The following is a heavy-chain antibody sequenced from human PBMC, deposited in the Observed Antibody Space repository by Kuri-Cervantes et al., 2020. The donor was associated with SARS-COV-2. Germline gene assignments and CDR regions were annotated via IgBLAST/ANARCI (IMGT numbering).Heavy chain of an antibody. CDR1: GFIFSDYA. CDR3: VRDGDHWNFDY. J-gene: IGHJ4*02. V-gene: IGHV3-48*03. D-gene: IGHD1-1*01. Sequence: GESLKISCAASGFIFSDYAMNWVRQAPGKGLEWISYISSSGSTIYYADSVKGRFTLSRDNAKNMLFLQMNSLRAEDTAVYYCVRDGDHWNFDYWGQGTLVTVSS. CDR2: ISSSGSTI.